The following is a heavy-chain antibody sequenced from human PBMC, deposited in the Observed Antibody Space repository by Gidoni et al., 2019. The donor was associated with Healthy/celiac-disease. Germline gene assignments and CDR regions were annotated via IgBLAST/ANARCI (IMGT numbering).Heavy chain of an antibody. CDR2: SKSKTDSETT. CDR3: TTDYYYDSSGYDKGY. Sequence: EVQLVASGGGLVTPGGSLRLSCAASGIPFSNAWMSWVRQAPGKGLWWVGRSKSKTDSETTDYAAPVKGRCNISSDDAKNKLYLQMNSLKTEDTAVYDCTTDYYYDSSGYDKGYWGQGTLVTVSS. J-gene: IGHJ4*02. V-gene: IGHV3-15*01. D-gene: IGHD3-22*01. CDR1: GIPFSNAW.